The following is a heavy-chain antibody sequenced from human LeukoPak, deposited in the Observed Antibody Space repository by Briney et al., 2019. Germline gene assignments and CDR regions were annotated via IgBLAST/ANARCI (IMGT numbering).Heavy chain of an antibody. Sequence: GGSLRLSCAASGFTFSSYSMNWVRQAPGKGLEWVSSISSSSSYIYYADSVKGRFTISSDNAKNSLYLQMNSLRAEDTAVYYCARAIGYYDSSSLYYYYGMDVWGQGTTVTVSS. CDR3: ARAIGYYDSSSLYYYYGMDV. J-gene: IGHJ6*02. D-gene: IGHD3-22*01. CDR1: GFTFSSYS. V-gene: IGHV3-21*01. CDR2: ISSSSSYI.